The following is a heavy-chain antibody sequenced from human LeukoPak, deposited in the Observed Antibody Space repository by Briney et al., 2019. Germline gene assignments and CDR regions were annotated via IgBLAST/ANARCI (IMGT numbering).Heavy chain of an antibody. V-gene: IGHV3-30*18. CDR1: GFTFSSYG. CDR2: ISYDGSNK. Sequence: GGSLRLSCAASGFTFSSYGMHWVRQAPGKGLEWVAVISYDGSNKYYADSVKGRFTISRDNSKNTLYLQMNSLRAEDTAVYYCAKVSNEALFLGDYYYGMDVWGQGTTVTVSS. D-gene: IGHD3-16*01. CDR3: AKVSNEALFLGDYYYGMDV. J-gene: IGHJ6*02.